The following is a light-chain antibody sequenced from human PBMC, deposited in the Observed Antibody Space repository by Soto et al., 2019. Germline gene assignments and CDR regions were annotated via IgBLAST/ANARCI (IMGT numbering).Light chain of an antibody. CDR3: QQYDSYPWT. V-gene: IGKV1-5*01. J-gene: IGKJ1*01. Sequence: DIQMTQSPSTLSASVGDTVTITCRASRSFTRWLAWYHQKPGKAPKLLIYDASSLQSGVPSRFSGSGSGTEFTLTISSLHPDDFATYYCQQYDSYPWTFGRGTKVDIK. CDR2: DAS. CDR1: RSFTRW.